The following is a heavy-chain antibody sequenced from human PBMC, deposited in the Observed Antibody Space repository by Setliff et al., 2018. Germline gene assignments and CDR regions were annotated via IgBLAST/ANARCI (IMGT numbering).Heavy chain of an antibody. CDR1: GVTIGGNNYYY. CDR3: ARDPSSVAARPGY. CDR2: IYSSGNT. V-gene: IGHV4-39*07. J-gene: IGHJ4*02. Sequence: PSETLSLTCSLSGVTIGGNNYYYWAWIRQPPGKGLEWIGSIYSSGNTYYNPSLKRRVTISVDTTKNQFSLQLNSVTAADTAVYYCARDPSSVAARPGYWGQGTLVTVSS. D-gene: IGHD6-6*01.